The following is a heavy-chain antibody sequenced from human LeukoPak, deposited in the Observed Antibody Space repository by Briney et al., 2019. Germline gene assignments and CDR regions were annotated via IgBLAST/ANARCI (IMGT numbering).Heavy chain of an antibody. CDR2: INHSGST. CDR3: ARDWASCSIDY. D-gene: IGHD2-2*01. CDR1: GGSFSGYY. J-gene: IGHJ4*02. Sequence: SETLSLTCAVYGGSFSGYYWSWIRQPPGKGLEWIGEINHSGSTNYNPSLKSRVTISVDTSKNQFSLKLSSVTAADTAVYYCARDWASCSIDYWGQGTLVTVSS. V-gene: IGHV4-34*01.